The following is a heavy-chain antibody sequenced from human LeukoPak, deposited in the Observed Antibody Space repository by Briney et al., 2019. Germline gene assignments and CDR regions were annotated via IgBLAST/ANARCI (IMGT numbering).Heavy chain of an antibody. Sequence: ASVKVSCKASGYTFTCYYMHWVRQAPGQGLEWMGWINPNSGGTNYAQKFQCRVTMTRDKSIRTAYMELSRLTSDDTAVYYCARNIWFGEPADAFDIWGQGTMVTVSS. D-gene: IGHD3-10*01. CDR1: GYTFTCYY. J-gene: IGHJ3*02. CDR2: INPNSGGT. V-gene: IGHV1-2*02. CDR3: ARNIWFGEPADAFDI.